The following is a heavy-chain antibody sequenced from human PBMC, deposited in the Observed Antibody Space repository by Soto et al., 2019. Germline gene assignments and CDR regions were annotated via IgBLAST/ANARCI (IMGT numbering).Heavy chain of an antibody. CDR3: ARTVGAAYSFDF. D-gene: IGHD1-26*01. V-gene: IGHV4-4*07. J-gene: IGHJ4*02. CDR1: GGSMTKYY. Sequence: QVQLQESGPGLVKPSETLSLTCNVSGGSMTKYYWSWIRQPAGKGLEWIGRVYTSGSTNYNPSLRSRVTMSMDTSNNHFSLRLTSVTAADTAVYYCARTVGAAYSFDFWGQGTLVTVSS. CDR2: VYTSGST.